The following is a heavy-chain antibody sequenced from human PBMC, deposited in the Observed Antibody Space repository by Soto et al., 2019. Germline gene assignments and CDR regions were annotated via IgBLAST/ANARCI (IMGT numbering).Heavy chain of an antibody. D-gene: IGHD1-26*01. Sequence: GGSLRLSCAASGFTFSSYGMHWVRQAPGKGLEWVAVISYDGSNKYYADSVKGRFTISRDNSKNTLYLQMNSLRAEDTAVYYCAKDEYRGSYYLTEQLEYCGQGTLVTVSS. J-gene: IGHJ4*02. CDR2: ISYDGSNK. CDR3: AKDEYRGSYYLTEQLEY. V-gene: IGHV3-30*18. CDR1: GFTFSSYG.